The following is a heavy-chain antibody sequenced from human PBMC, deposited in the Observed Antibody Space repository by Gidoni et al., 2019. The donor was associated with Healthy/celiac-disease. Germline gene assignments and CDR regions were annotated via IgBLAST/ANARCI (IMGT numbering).Heavy chain of an antibody. J-gene: IGHJ3*02. Sequence: QVTLKESGPVLVKPTETLTLTCTVSGFSLSNARMGVSWIRQPPGKALEWLAHIFSNDEKSYSTSLKSRLTISKDTSKSQVVLTMTNMDPVDTATYYCARIRVDFEQWLVLARNDAFDIWGQGTMVTVSS. CDR2: IFSNDEK. CDR3: ARIRVDFEQWLVLARNDAFDI. CDR1: GFSLSNARMG. D-gene: IGHD6-19*01. V-gene: IGHV2-26*01.